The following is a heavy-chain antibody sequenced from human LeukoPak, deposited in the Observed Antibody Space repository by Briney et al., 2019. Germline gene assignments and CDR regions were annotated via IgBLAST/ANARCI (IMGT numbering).Heavy chain of an antibody. D-gene: IGHD4-17*01. Sequence: GGSLRLSCAASGFTLSNYEMNWVRQASGKGLEWVSYISSSGGTIHYADSVKGRFSISRDNVENSLYLQMNSLRAEDTAVYYCVRPTGYWGQGTLVTVSS. CDR1: GFTLSNYE. CDR3: VRPTGY. V-gene: IGHV3-48*03. J-gene: IGHJ4*02. CDR2: ISSSGGTI.